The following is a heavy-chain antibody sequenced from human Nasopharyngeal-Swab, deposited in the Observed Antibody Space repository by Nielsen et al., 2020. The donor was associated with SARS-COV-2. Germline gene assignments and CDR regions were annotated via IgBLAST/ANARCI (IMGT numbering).Heavy chain of an antibody. CDR1: GWPFGTYS. V-gene: IGHV3-21*01. CDR2: ISSSSTYI. CDR3: AGAYGSGSYFAFDL. Sequence: GGSLRRYCAGSGWPFGTYSMYWVRQAPGKGLEWVSSISSSSTYIYYADSVKGRFTISRDNAKNSLYLQMNSLRAEDTAVYYCAGAYGSGSYFAFDLWGQGTMVTVSS. J-gene: IGHJ3*01. D-gene: IGHD3-10*01.